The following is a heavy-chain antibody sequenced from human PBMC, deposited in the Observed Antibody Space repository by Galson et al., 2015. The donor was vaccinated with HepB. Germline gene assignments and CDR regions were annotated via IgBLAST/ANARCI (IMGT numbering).Heavy chain of an antibody. CDR1: GGSVSSGSYY. D-gene: IGHD4-11*01. Sequence: LSLTCTVSGGSVSSGSYYWSWIRQPPGKGLEWIGYIYYSGSTNYNPSLKSRVTISVDTSKNQFSLKLSSVTAADTAVYYCARSNYGIYYYYYYMDVWGKGTTVTVSS. J-gene: IGHJ6*03. V-gene: IGHV4-61*01. CDR2: IYYSGST. CDR3: ARSNYGIYYYYYYMDV.